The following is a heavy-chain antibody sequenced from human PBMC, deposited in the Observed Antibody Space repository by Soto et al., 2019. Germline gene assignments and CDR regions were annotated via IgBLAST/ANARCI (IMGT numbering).Heavy chain of an antibody. V-gene: IGHV1-69*01. CDR1: GGTFSSYA. Sequence: QVQLVQSGAEVKKPGSSVKVSCKASGGTFSSYASSWVRQAPGQGLEWMGGIIPIFGTATYAQKFQGRVTITADESPSTAYMDRSRLRSEDTAVYYCARELASGFGELFSYYYGMDVWGQGTKVTVSS. CDR2: IIPIFGTA. CDR3: ARELASGFGELFSYYYGMDV. J-gene: IGHJ6*02. D-gene: IGHD3-10*01.